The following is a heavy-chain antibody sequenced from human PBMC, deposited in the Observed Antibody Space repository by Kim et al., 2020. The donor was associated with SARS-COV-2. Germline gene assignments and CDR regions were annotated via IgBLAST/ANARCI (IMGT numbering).Heavy chain of an antibody. Sequence: GESLKISCKGSGYSFTSYWIGWVRQMPGKGLEWMGIIYPGDSDTRYSPSFQGQVTISADKSISTAYLQWSSLKASDTAMYYCARGGYCSGGSCYGSVDWYFDLWGRGTLVTVSS. CDR1: GYSFTSYW. D-gene: IGHD2-15*01. J-gene: IGHJ2*01. CDR3: ARGGYCSGGSCYGSVDWYFDL. CDR2: IYPGDSDT. V-gene: IGHV5-51*01.